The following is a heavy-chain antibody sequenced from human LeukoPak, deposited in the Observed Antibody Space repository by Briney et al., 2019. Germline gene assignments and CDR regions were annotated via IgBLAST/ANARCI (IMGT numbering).Heavy chain of an antibody. CDR3: ARDRGYSYADY. V-gene: IGHV3-21*01. CDR2: ISTSSGYT. Sequence: GGSLRLSCAASGVIFSYSSMNWVRQAPGKGLEWVSSISTSSGYTYSADSVRGRFTVSRDNAKNSLYLQMNSLRADDTAVYYCARDRGYSYADYWGQGTLVTVSS. J-gene: IGHJ4*02. D-gene: IGHD5-18*01. CDR1: GVIFSYSS.